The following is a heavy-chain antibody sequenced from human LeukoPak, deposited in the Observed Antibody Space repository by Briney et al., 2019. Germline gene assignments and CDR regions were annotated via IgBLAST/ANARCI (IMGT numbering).Heavy chain of an antibody. V-gene: IGHV5-51*01. CDR3: ARHPSDYVWGSYRPDHFDY. Sequence: GESLKISCKGSGYSFTSYWIGWVRQMPGKGLEWMGIIYPGDSDTRYSPSFQGQVTISADKSISTAYLQWSSLKASDTAMYYCARHPSDYVWGSYRPDHFDYWGQGTLVTVSS. D-gene: IGHD3-16*02. J-gene: IGHJ4*02. CDR2: IYPGDSDT. CDR1: GYSFTSYW.